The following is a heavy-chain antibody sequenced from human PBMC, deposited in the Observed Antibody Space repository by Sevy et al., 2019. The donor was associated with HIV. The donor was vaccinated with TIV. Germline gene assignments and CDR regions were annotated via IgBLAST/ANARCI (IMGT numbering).Heavy chain of an antibody. D-gene: IGHD6-13*01. CDR2: ISYDGSNK. CDR1: GFTFSTYG. CDR3: AKDRESEQQLVPPFLDY. Sequence: GGSLRLSCAASGFTFSTYGMHWVRQAPGKGLEWVAVISYDGSNKYYADSVKGRFTISRDNSKNTLSLRMNSLRREDTAVYFCAKDRESEQQLVPPFLDYWGQGSLVTVSS. J-gene: IGHJ4*02. V-gene: IGHV3-30*18.